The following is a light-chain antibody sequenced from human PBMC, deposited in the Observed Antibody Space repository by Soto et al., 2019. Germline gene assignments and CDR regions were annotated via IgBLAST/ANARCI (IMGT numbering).Light chain of an antibody. J-gene: IGKJ1*01. CDR3: QHYGRSPWT. Sequence: DIVVTQSPGTLYLSPGERATLSCRASQSVGSRYLAWYQQKPGQAPRLLIYGASSRATGIPDRFSGSGSGTDFTLTVSRLEPEDFAVYYCQHYGRSPWTVGQGTKVEIK. CDR1: QSVGSRY. CDR2: GAS. V-gene: IGKV3-20*01.